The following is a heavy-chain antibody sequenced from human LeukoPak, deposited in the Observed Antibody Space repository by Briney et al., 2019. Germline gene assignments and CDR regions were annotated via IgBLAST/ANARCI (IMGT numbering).Heavy chain of an antibody. D-gene: IGHD3-9*01. CDR3: ARTDWPPMEGAFDI. CDR1: GFTFSSYA. Sequence: PGGSLRLSCAASGFTFSSYAMHWVRQAPGKGLEYVSAISSNGGSTYYANSVKGRFTISRDNSKNTLYLQMGSLRAEDIAVYYCARTDWPPMEGAFDIWGQGTMVTVSS. V-gene: IGHV3-64*01. CDR2: ISSNGGST. J-gene: IGHJ3*02.